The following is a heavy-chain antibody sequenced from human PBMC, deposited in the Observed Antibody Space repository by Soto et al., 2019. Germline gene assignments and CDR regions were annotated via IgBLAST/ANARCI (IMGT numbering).Heavy chain of an antibody. Sequence: QVQLVESGGGVVQPGRSLRLSCAASGFTVSSYAMHWVRQAPGKGLEWVAVISYDGSNKYYADSVKGRFTISRDNSKNPRYLQMTSLGAADTAVYYCARDREGGWLVISHYCDYWGQGTLVTVSS. J-gene: IGHJ4*02. D-gene: IGHD6-19*01. V-gene: IGHV3-30-3*01. CDR2: ISYDGSNK. CDR3: ARDREGGWLVISHYCDY. CDR1: GFTVSSYA.